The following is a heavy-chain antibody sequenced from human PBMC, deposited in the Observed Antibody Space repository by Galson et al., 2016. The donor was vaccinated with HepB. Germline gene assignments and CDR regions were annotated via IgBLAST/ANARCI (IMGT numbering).Heavy chain of an antibody. V-gene: IGHV1-58*02. CDR3: AATQQLSGAFDF. Sequence: SVKVSCKASGFTFRSSAIRWVRQARGQRLEWIGWMVVGNGHTNFAQKFQERVTITRDMSTTTAFMEVIGLRSEDTAVYYCAATQQLSGAFDFWGQGTMVTVSS. CDR2: MVVGNGHT. CDR1: GFTFRSSA. J-gene: IGHJ3*01. D-gene: IGHD1-1*01.